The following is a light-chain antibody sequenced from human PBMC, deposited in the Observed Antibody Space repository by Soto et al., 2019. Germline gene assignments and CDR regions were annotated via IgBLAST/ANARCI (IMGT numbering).Light chain of an antibody. V-gene: IGKV1-39*01. CDR3: QQSYSTPRT. J-gene: IGKJ2*02. Sequence: DIQMTQSPLSLSASEGDRVTISCRASQSISSYLNWYQQKPGKAPKLLIYAASFLQSGVPSRFSGSGSGTDFTLTIRNLRPEDFATYYCQQSYSTPRTFGQGTKLEIK. CDR1: QSISSY. CDR2: AAS.